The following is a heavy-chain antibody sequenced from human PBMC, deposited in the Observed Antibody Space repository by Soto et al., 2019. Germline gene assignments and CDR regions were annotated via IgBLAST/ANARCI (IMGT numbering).Heavy chain of an antibody. V-gene: IGHV4-31*03. D-gene: IGHD2-2*01. Sequence: TLSLTCTVSGGSNIRDGYYWSWIRQHPGKGLEWIAYISYSGSSYSNPSLKSRVTISADTSKNQFSLRLTSVTAADTAVYFCARATPAGSADFWGQGSLVTVSS. J-gene: IGHJ4*02. CDR1: GGSNIRDGYY. CDR3: ARATPAGSADF. CDR2: ISYSGSS.